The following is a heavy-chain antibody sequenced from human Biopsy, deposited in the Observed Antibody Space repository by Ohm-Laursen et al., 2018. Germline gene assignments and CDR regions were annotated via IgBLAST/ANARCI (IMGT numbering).Heavy chain of an antibody. D-gene: IGHD3-22*01. V-gene: IGHV4-34*01. CDR3: ARGVDYYDPYHYYALDV. CDR1: GESFNGYY. Sequence: TLSLTCAVYGESFNGYYWSWIRQTPGKGLEWIGEINHSGRTNYNPSLKSRVTISVDTSKNQFSLKVRSVTAADTAVYYCARGVDYYDPYHYYALDVWGQGTTVTVSS. J-gene: IGHJ6*02. CDR2: INHSGRT.